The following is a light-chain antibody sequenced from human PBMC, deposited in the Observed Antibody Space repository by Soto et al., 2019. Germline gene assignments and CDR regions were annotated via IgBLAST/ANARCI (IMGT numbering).Light chain of an antibody. J-gene: IGKJ3*01. CDR2: GAS. Sequence: GTLSLSPGERATLYCRASQSVGSNYLAWYQQKPGQAPRVLIYGASSRATGIPDRFSGSGSGADFTLTISRLEPEDFAVYYCQQYTTSPFTVGPGTKVDIK. V-gene: IGKV3-20*01. CDR3: QQYTTSPFT. CDR1: QSVGSNY.